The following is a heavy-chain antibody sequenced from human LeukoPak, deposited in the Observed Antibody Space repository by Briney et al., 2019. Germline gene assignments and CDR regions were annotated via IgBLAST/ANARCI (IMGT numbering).Heavy chain of an antibody. CDR1: GFTFGSYA. CDR3: ARATTVTTYAAFDI. D-gene: IGHD4-17*01. Sequence: GRSLRLSCAASGFTFGSYAMHWVRQAPGKGLEWVAVISYDGSNKYYADSVKGRFTISRDNSKNTLYLQMNSLRAEDTAVYYCARATTVTTYAAFDIWGQGTMVTVSS. CDR2: ISYDGSNK. J-gene: IGHJ3*02. V-gene: IGHV3-30-3*01.